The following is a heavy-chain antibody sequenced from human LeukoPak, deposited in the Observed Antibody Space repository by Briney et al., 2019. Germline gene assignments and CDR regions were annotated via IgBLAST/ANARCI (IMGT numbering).Heavy chain of an antibody. D-gene: IGHD3-22*01. J-gene: IGHJ4*02. V-gene: IGHV1-2*02. Sequence: ASVKVSCKASGYIFTGYYMHWVRQAPGKGLEGMGWINPNSGGTNYAQKFQGRVTMTRDTSISTAYMELSRLRSDDTAVYYCARVAYDSSGYYTIGYWGQGTLVTVSS. CDR2: INPNSGGT. CDR1: GYIFTGYY. CDR3: ARVAYDSSGYYTIGY.